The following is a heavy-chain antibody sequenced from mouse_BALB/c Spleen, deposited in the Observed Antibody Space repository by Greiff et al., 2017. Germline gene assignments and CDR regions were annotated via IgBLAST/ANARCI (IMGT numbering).Heavy chain of an antibody. Sequence: DVMLVESGGGLVQPGGSLKLSCAASGFTFSSYGMSWVRQTPDKRLELVATINSNGGSTYYPDSVKGRFTISRDNAKNTLYLQMSSLKSEDTAMYYCARDYWFAYWGQGTLVTVSA. V-gene: IGHV5-6-3*01. CDR1: GFTFSSYG. J-gene: IGHJ3*01. CDR3: ARDYWFAY. CDR2: INSNGGST.